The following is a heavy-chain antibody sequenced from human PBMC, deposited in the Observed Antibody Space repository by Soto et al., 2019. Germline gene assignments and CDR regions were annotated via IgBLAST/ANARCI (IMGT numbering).Heavy chain of an antibody. D-gene: IGHD3-3*01. J-gene: IGHJ4*02. CDR2: IKEDGSEK. CDR3: AGRIGVVDY. CDR1: GFTFSSFW. Sequence: EVQLVESGGGLVQPGGSLRLSCAASGFTFSSFWISWVRQAPGKGLEWVANIKEDGSEKYYVDSVKGRFTISRDNAKNSVYLQMNSLRAEDTAVYYCAGRIGVVDYWGQGTLVTVSS. V-gene: IGHV3-7*01.